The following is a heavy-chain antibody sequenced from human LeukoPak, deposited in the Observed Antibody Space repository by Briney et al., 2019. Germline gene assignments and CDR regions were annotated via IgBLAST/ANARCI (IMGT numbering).Heavy chain of an antibody. CDR3: ANTKGVVVAATEMSDAFDI. J-gene: IGHJ3*02. D-gene: IGHD2-15*01. Sequence: PGGSLRLSCAASGFTFSSYAMSWVRQAPGKGLEWASAISGSGGSTYYADSVKGRFTISRDNSKNTLYLQMNSLRAEDTAVYYCANTKGVVVAATEMSDAFDIWGQGTMVTVSS. CDR1: GFTFSSYA. CDR2: ISGSGGST. V-gene: IGHV3-23*01.